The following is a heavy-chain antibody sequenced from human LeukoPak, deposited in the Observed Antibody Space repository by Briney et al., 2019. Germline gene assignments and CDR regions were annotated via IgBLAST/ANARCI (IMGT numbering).Heavy chain of an antibody. CDR3: AKDQGYSSAWYSRDGFDM. J-gene: IGHJ3*02. CDR1: GFTFSSYA. D-gene: IGHD6-19*01. CDR2: ISGSGGST. V-gene: IGHV3-23*01. Sequence: GGSLRLSCAASGFTFSSYAMSWVRQAPGKGLEWVSGISGSGGSTYYADSVKGRFTISRDNSQNTLYVQMNSLRAEDTAVYYCAKDQGYSSAWYSRDGFDMWGQGTMVTVSS.